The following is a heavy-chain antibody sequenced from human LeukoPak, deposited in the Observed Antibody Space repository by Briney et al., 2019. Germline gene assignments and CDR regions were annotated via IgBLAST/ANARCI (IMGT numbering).Heavy chain of an antibody. CDR3: AREGGAAVAGTGFDY. V-gene: IGHV4-34*01. D-gene: IGHD6-19*01. CDR2: INHSGST. J-gene: IGHJ4*02. CDR1: GGSFSGYY. Sequence: SETLSLTCAVYGGSFSGYYWSWIRQPPRKGLEWIGEINHSGSTNYNPSLKSRVTISVDTSKNQFSLKLSSVTAADTAVYYCAREGGAAVAGTGFDYWGQGTLVTVSS.